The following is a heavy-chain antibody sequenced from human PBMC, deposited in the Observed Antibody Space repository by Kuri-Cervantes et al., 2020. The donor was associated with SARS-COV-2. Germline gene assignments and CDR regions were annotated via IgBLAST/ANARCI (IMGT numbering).Heavy chain of an antibody. V-gene: IGHV4-34*01. J-gene: IGHJ5*02. CDR2: INHSGST. Sequence: ESLKISCAVYGGSFSGYYWSWIRQPPGKGLEWIGEINHSGSTNYNPSLKSRVTISVDTSKNQFSLKLSSVIAADTAVYYCARSLRGGVISWFDPWGQGTLVTVSS. CDR1: GGSFSGYY. CDR3: ARSLRGGVISWFDP. D-gene: IGHD3-16*01.